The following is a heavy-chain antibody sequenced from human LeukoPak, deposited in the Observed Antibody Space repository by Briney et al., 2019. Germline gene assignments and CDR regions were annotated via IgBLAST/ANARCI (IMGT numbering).Heavy chain of an antibody. Sequence: QPGGSLRLSCAASGFTFSSYAMHWVRQAPGEGLEWVAVISYDGSNKYYADSVEGRFTISRDNSKNTLYLQMNSLRAEDTAVYYCARGAGYSSSYYYMDVWGKGTTVTVSS. CDR2: ISYDGSNK. J-gene: IGHJ6*03. D-gene: IGHD6-13*01. CDR3: ARGAGYSSSYYYMDV. CDR1: GFTFSSYA. V-gene: IGHV3-30*01.